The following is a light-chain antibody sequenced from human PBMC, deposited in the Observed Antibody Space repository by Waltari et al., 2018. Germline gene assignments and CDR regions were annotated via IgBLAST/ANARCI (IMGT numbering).Light chain of an antibody. CDR1: QSISSY. V-gene: IGKV1-39*01. CDR3: QQSYSTLIT. Sequence: DIQMTQSPSSLSASVGDRVTITCRASQSISSYLNWYQQKPGKAPKLLIYAASSLQSGVPSRFSGSGSGTDFTLTISSLQPEDFATYYCQQSYSTLITFGQGTRLEFK. CDR2: AAS. J-gene: IGKJ5*01.